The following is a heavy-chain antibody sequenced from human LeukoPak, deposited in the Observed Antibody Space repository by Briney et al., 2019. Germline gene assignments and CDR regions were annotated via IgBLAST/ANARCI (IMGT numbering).Heavy chain of an antibody. CDR3: VRRSGSYYFDY. Sequence: ASVEVSCKASGYTFTSYAISWVRQAPGHELEWMGWISAYNGNTNYAQKLQGRVTMTTDISTSTAYMELRTLRSDDTAVYYCVRRSGSYYFDYWGQGTLVTVSS. D-gene: IGHD1-26*01. J-gene: IGHJ4*02. CDR1: GYTFTSYA. CDR2: ISAYNGNT. V-gene: IGHV1-18*01.